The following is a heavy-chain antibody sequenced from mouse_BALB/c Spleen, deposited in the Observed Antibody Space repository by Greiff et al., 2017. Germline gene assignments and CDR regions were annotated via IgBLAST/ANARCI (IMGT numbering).Heavy chain of an antibody. J-gene: IGHJ2*01. CDR3: AREDFDY. CDR2: ISDGGSYT. CDR1: GFTFSDYY. V-gene: IGHV5-4*02. Sequence: EVQLVESGGGLVKPGGSLKLSCAASGFTFSDYYMYWVRQTPEKRLEWVATISDGGSYTYYTDSVKGRFTISRDNAKNNLYLQMSSLKSEDTAIYYCAREDFDYWGQGTTLTVSS.